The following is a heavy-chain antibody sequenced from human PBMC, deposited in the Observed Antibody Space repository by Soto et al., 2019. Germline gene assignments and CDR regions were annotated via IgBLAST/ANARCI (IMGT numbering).Heavy chain of an antibody. D-gene: IGHD2-2*01. CDR1: GYSFTMYA. Sequence: ASVKVSCKASGYSFTMYAIYCVRQSPLQRRDGMGWINAGNGNTKYSQKLQGRVTFTGDTSASTAHMELSSLRSEDTAVYFCARGVENIVVVLDVFGYYGMDVWGQGTTVTVSS. V-gene: IGHV1-3*01. J-gene: IGHJ6*02. CDR3: ARGVENIVVVLDVFGYYGMDV. CDR2: INAGNGNT.